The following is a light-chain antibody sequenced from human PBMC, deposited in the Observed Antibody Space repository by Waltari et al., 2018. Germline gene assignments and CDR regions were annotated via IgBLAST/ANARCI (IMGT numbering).Light chain of an antibody. Sequence: EIVLTQSPATLSLSPGERATLSCRASQRVSNYLAWYQQKPGQAPRLLIYGAFHRATAIPARFSGVGAGTDFTLTSSSLEPEDVAVYDCQQRSGWPLTFGGGTQVEIK. V-gene: IGKV3-11*01. J-gene: IGKJ4*01. CDR3: QQRSGWPLT. CDR2: GAF. CDR1: QRVSNY.